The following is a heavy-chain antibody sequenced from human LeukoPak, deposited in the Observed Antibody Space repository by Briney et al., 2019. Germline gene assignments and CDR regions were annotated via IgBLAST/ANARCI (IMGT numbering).Heavy chain of an antibody. D-gene: IGHD6-13*01. V-gene: IGHV4-34*12. CDR2: ILHTGST. CDR1: GYSLTNHY. Sequence: PSETLSLTCAVSGYSLTNHYWIWIRQPPGKGLEWIGEILHTGSTNYNPSFKSRVTVSIDTSKNQFFLSLTSVTAADTAVYCCARGPAAVHPWGQGTLVTVSS. CDR3: ARGPAAVHP. J-gene: IGHJ5*02.